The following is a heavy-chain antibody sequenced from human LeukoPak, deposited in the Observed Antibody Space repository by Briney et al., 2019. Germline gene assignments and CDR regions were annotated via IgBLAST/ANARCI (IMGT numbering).Heavy chain of an antibody. D-gene: IGHD2-15*01. V-gene: IGHV3-7*01. J-gene: IGHJ4*02. CDR2: VKEDGTTK. CDR3: VSQEVVPH. Sequence: GGSLRLSCAASGFSFTNYWMSWVRQAPGKGLEWVANVKEDGTTKQYVDSVKGRFTISRHNAKNSLYLQMDSLRAEDTAVYYCVSQEVVPHWGQGTLVSVSS. CDR1: GFSFTNYW.